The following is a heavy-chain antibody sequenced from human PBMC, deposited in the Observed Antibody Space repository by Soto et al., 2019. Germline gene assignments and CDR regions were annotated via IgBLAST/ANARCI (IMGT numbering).Heavy chain of an antibody. D-gene: IGHD6-13*01. CDR1: GFTFSSYA. Sequence: GGSLRLSCAASGFTFSSYAMSWVRQAPGKGLEWVSAISGSGGSTYYADSVKGRFTISRDNSKNTLYLQMNSLRAEDTAVYYCAKDFQGGYSSSWYLILFDYWGQGTLVTVSS. CDR3: AKDFQGGYSSSWYLILFDY. CDR2: ISGSGGST. J-gene: IGHJ4*02. V-gene: IGHV3-23*01.